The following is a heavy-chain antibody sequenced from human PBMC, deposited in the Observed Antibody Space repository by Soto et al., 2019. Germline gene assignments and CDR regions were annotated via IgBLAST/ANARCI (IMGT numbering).Heavy chain of an antibody. J-gene: IGHJ4*02. D-gene: IGHD2-21*01. CDR3: ARGYHSLGSRTRYFDY. CDR1: GGSFSGYY. CDR2: INHSGST. Sequence: PSETLSLTCAFYGGSFSGYYWSWIRQPPGKGLEWIGEINHSGSTNYNPSLKSRVTISVDTSKNQFSLKLSSVTAADTAVYYCARGYHSLGSRTRYFDYWGQGTLVTVSA. V-gene: IGHV4-34*01.